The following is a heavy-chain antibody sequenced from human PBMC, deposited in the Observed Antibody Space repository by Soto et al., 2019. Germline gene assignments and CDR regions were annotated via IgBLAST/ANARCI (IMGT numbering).Heavy chain of an antibody. CDR1: GYTFTSYA. CDR3: ARGSGWYHVLDAFDI. CDR2: INAGNGNT. V-gene: IGHV1-3*01. Sequence: QVQLVQSGAEVKKPGASVKVSCKASGYTFTSYAMHWVRQAPGQRLEWMGWINAGNGNTKYSQKFQGRVTITRDTSASTAYMELSSLRSEDTAVYYCARGSGWYHVLDAFDIWGQGTMVTVSS. D-gene: IGHD6-19*01. J-gene: IGHJ3*02.